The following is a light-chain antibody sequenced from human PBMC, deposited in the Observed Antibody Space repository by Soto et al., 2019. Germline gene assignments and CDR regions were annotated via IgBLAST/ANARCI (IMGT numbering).Light chain of an antibody. J-gene: IGKJ1*01. CDR3: QQYGSSGT. V-gene: IGKV3-20*01. CDR2: GAS. Sequence: EIVLTQSPGTLSLSPGERATLSCRASESVSDNYLAWYQQRSGQAPRLVIYGASSRASAVPDRFSGCGSGTDFTLTISRLEPEDFAVYYCQQYGSSGTFGQGTKVDIK. CDR1: ESVSDNY.